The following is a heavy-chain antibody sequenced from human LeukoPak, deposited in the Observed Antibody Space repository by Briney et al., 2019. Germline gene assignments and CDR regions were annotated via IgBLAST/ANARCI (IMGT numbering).Heavy chain of an antibody. J-gene: IGHJ3*02. CDR3: ATDRSLELRRPDAFDI. CDR2: FDPEDGET. Sequence: GASVKVSCKVSGYTLTELSMHWVRQAPGKGLEWMGGFDPEDGETIYAQKFQGRVTMTEDTSTDTAYMELSSLRSEDTAVYHCATDRSLELRRPDAFDIWGQGTMVTVSS. CDR1: GYTLTELS. V-gene: IGHV1-24*01. D-gene: IGHD1-7*01.